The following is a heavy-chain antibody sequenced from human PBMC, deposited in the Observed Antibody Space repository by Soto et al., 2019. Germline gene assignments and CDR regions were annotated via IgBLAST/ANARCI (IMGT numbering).Heavy chain of an antibody. J-gene: IGHJ4*02. D-gene: IGHD3-10*01. CDR3: ARDGEDLTSNFDY. Sequence: PGGSLRLSCAASGFTFSSYSMNWVRQAPGKGLEWVSSISSSSSYIYYADSVKGRFTISRDNAKNSLYLQMNSLRAEDTAVYYCARDGEDLTSNFDYWGQGTLVTVSS. V-gene: IGHV3-21*01. CDR1: GFTFSSYS. CDR2: ISSSSSYI.